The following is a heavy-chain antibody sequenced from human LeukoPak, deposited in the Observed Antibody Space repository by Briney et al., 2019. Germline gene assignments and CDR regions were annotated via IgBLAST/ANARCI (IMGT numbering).Heavy chain of an antibody. CDR1: GGSISSGGYS. V-gene: IGHV4-30-2*01. D-gene: IGHD2-15*01. CDR3: ASIAANGYYFDY. CDR2: IYHSGST. Sequence: PSQTLSLTCAVSGGSISSGGYSWSWIRHPPGKGLEWIGYIYHSGSTYYNPSLKSPLTISVDRSKNQFSLKLSSVTAADTAVYYCASIAANGYYFDYWGQGTLVTVSS. J-gene: IGHJ4*02.